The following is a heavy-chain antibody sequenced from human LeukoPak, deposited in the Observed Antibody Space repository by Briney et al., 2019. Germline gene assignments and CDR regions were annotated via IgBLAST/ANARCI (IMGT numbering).Heavy chain of an antibody. V-gene: IGHV3-30*02. CDR1: GFTFNNFA. CDR3: AKARYDFWTGQYAYYFFDY. CDR2: IRYDGSDQ. Sequence: PGGSLRLSCAASGFTFNNFAMHWVRQAPGKGLEWVAFIRYDGSDQFYADSLKGRFTISRDNSKNTLYLQMDSLRAEDTAVYYCAKARYDFWTGQYAYYFFDYWGQGTLVTVSS. J-gene: IGHJ4*02. D-gene: IGHD3-3*01.